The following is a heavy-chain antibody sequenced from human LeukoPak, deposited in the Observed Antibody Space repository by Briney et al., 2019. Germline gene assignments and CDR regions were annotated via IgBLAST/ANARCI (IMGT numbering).Heavy chain of an antibody. CDR3: ATVGLIKPEYYDRSGYYYRRVLSPLDY. J-gene: IGHJ4*02. Sequence: ASVKVSCKVSGYTLTESSMHWVRQAPGKGLEWMGGFGPEDGETIYAQNFQGRVTMTEDTSTDTACMELSSLRSEDTAVYYCATVGLIKPEYYDRSGYYYRRVLSPLDYWGQGTQVTVSS. CDR2: FGPEDGET. D-gene: IGHD3-22*01. CDR1: GYTLTESS. V-gene: IGHV1-24*01.